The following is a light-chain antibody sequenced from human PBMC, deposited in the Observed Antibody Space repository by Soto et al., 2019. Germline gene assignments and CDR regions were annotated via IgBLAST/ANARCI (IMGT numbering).Light chain of an antibody. CDR2: EVT. Sequence: QSALTQPASVSGSPGQSITISCTGTSSDVGGYNYVSWYQQHPGKAPKVMIYEVTNRPSGVSYRFSGSKSGNTASLTISGLQAEDEADYYCCSYTNSNTLVFGTGTKVTVL. V-gene: IGLV2-14*01. CDR3: CSYTNSNTLV. CDR1: SSDVGGYNY. J-gene: IGLJ1*01.